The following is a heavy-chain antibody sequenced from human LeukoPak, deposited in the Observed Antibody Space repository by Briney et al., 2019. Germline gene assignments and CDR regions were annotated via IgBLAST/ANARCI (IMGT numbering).Heavy chain of an antibody. CDR3: ARGSSSSSFVRGADFDY. Sequence: ASVKVSCKASGYTFTSYYMHWVRQAPGQGLEWMGIINPSGGSTSYAQKFQGRVTMTRDTSTGTVYMELSSLRSEDTAVYYCARGSSSSSFVRGADFDYWGQGTLVTVSS. J-gene: IGHJ4*02. CDR2: INPSGGST. CDR1: GYTFTSYY. D-gene: IGHD6-6*01. V-gene: IGHV1-46*01.